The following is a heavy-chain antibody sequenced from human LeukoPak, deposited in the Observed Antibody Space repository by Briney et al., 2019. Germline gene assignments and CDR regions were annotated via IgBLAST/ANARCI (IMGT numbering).Heavy chain of an antibody. CDR3: ARRNQWELLVAYYFDY. CDR1: GFTFSSYA. D-gene: IGHD1-26*01. J-gene: IGHJ4*02. V-gene: IGHV3-30-3*01. Sequence: GRSLRLSCAASGFTFSSYAMHWVRQAPGKGLEWVAVISYDGSNKYYADSVKGRFTISRDNSKNTLYLQMNSLRAEDTAVYYCARRNQWELLVAYYFDYWGQGTLVTVSS. CDR2: ISYDGSNK.